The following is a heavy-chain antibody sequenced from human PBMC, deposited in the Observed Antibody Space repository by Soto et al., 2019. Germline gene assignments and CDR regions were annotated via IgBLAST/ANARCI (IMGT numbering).Heavy chain of an antibody. Sequence: EVQLVESGGSLVQPGGSLRLSCAASGVTFSSHWMHWVRQAPGKGLVWVSRINGDGSSTTYADSVKGRFTISRDDAKSTLYLQMNSPRAEDTAVYYCARCLEEWGTPTVIWGQGTLVTVSS. CDR3: ARCLEEWGTPTVI. V-gene: IGHV3-74*01. J-gene: IGHJ3*02. D-gene: IGHD3-16*01. CDR2: INGDGSST. CDR1: GVTFSSHW.